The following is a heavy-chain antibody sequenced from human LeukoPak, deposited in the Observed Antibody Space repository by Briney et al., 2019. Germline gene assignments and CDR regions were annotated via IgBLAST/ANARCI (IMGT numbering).Heavy chain of an antibody. CDR1: GYTFIDYY. Sequence: ASVQVSCKASGYTFIDYYMHWVRQAPGQGLEWMGWINPNSGATNYAQNFQGRVTMTRDTSINTAYMELSRLRSDDTAVYYCARVSYFYDSSGYYYSDNWGQGTPVTVSS. J-gene: IGHJ4*02. CDR2: INPNSGAT. V-gene: IGHV1-2*02. D-gene: IGHD3-22*01. CDR3: ARVSYFYDSSGYYYSDN.